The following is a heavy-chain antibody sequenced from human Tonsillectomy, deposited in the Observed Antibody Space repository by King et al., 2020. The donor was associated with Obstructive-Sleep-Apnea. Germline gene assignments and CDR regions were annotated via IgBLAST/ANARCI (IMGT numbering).Heavy chain of an antibody. J-gene: IGHJ3*02. V-gene: IGHV4-59*01. CDR1: GGSISSYY. D-gene: IGHD3-9*01. Sequence: VQLQESGPGLVKPSETLSLTCTVSGGSISSYYWSWIRQPPGKGLEWIGYIYYSGSTNYNPSLKSRVTISVSTSKNQFSLKLSSVTAADTAVYYCARVTILTGYQGAFDIWGQGTMVTVSS. CDR3: ARVTILTGYQGAFDI. CDR2: IYYSGST.